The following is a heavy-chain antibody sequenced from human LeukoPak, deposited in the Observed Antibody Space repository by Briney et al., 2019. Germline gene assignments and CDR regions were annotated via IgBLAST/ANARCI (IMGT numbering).Heavy chain of an antibody. CDR1: GFSFNSYA. J-gene: IGHJ4*02. CDR3: VKGTTGWERGLDY. D-gene: IGHD1-26*01. V-gene: IGHV3-23*01. CDR2: ISNNAITT. Sequence: GGSLRLSCAASGFSFNSYAMTWVRQAPGKELEWVSAISNNAITTYYADSVKGRFTISRDNSKNTVYLQMNSLRAQDTATYYCVKGTTGWERGLDYWGQGTLVTVSS.